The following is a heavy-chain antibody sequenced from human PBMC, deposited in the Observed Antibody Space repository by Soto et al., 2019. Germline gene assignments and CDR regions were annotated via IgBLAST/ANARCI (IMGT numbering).Heavy chain of an antibody. V-gene: IGHV4-34*01. CDR2: VYYSGST. CDR3: ARHQDYYDSSGYFDY. Sequence: LSLTCAVYGGSFSGYYWSWIRQPPGKGLEWIGSVYYSGSTYYNPSLKSRVTISVDTSKNQFSLDLSSVTAADTAVYYCARHQDYYDSSGYFDYWGQGALVTVSS. D-gene: IGHD3-22*01. J-gene: IGHJ4*02. CDR1: GGSFSGYY.